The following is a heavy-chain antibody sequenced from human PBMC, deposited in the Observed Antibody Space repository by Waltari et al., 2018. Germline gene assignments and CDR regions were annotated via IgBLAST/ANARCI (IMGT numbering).Heavy chain of an antibody. CDR3: ARAGYGVPTYTYYGMDV. J-gene: IGHJ6*02. V-gene: IGHV1-18*01. D-gene: IGHD5-18*01. CDR1: GYTFNHYG. Sequence: QVHLVQSGPAVKRPGASVKVSCTASGYTFNHYGISWVRQAPGHGLEWMGWIGTYNGIANYAQRVEDRVTMTVDSPTSTAYMELRNLRSDDTGIYYCARAGYGVPTYTYYGMDVWGQGTTVTVSS. CDR2: IGTYNGIA.